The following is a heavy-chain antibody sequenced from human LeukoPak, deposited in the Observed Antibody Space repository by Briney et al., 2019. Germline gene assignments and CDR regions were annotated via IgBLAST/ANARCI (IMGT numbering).Heavy chain of an antibody. CDR2: IGQDGTEK. CDR1: GFNFSSHW. CDR3: ARGYCSGTSCFGAFDI. Sequence: GGSLRLSCAASGFNFSSHWMSWVRQAPGKGLEWVANIGQDGTEKNYVDSVKGRFTISRDNAKNSLYLQMSSLRAEDTAVYHCARGYCSGTSCFGAFDIWGQGTMVPVSS. D-gene: IGHD2-2*01. J-gene: IGHJ3*02. V-gene: IGHV3-7*01.